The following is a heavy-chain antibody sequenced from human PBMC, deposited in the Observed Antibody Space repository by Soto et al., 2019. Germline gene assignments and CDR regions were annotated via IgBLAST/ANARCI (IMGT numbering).Heavy chain of an antibody. D-gene: IGHD3-22*01. CDR1: GYNFTSYY. V-gene: IGHV1-46*01. J-gene: IGHJ4*02. CDR2: INPSGGST. CDR3: ARGHRDSSGYYYQPYFDS. Sequence: ASVKVACKASGYNFTSYYMHWVRQAPGQGLEWMGIINPSGGSTSYAQKFQGRVTMTRDTSTSTVYRELSSLRSEDTAVYYCARGHRDSSGYYYQPYFDSWGQGTLVPVS.